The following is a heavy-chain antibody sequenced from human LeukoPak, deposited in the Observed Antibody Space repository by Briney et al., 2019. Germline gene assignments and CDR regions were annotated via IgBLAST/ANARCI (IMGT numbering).Heavy chain of an antibody. J-gene: IGHJ4*02. CDR3: VRTPGIAAYFDY. D-gene: IGHD6-13*01. Sequence: GRSLRLSCAASGFTFSTYVMHWVRQAPGKGLEWVAVISFDGSNKYYADSVKGRFTISRDNSRNTLYLQMNGLRAEDTAVYYCVRTPGIAAYFDYWGQGTLVTVSS. CDR2: ISFDGSNK. CDR1: GFTFSTYV. V-gene: IGHV3-30-3*01.